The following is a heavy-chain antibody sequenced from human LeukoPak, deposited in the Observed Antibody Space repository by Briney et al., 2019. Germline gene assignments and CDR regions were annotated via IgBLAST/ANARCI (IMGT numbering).Heavy chain of an antibody. CDR1: GFTFGDYA. Sequence: GGSLRLSCAAAGFTFGDYAMHWVRQAPGKGLEWFSGISWNSDTIGYADSVKGRFTISRDTAKNSLYLQMNSLRPEDTALYYCAKVGGLGSYYKSPYFAYWGQGALVTVSS. V-gene: IGHV3-9*01. D-gene: IGHD3-10*01. CDR3: AKVGGLGSYYKSPYFAY. CDR2: ISWNSDTI. J-gene: IGHJ4*02.